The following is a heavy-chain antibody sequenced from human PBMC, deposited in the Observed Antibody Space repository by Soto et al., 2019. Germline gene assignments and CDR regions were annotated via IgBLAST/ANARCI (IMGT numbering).Heavy chain of an antibody. D-gene: IGHD2-21*01. Sequence: QVQLVESGGGVVQPGRSLRLSCAASGFTFNSYGMHWVRQAPGKGLEWVAVIWYDGSNKYYADSVKGRVTISRDNSKNTLYLEMNSLRGEDTAVYYCARIRSLWCDYDYHHYAMDVWGQGTTVTVSS. J-gene: IGHJ6*02. CDR1: GFTFNSYG. CDR3: ARIRSLWCDYDYHHYAMDV. V-gene: IGHV3-33*01. CDR2: IWYDGSNK.